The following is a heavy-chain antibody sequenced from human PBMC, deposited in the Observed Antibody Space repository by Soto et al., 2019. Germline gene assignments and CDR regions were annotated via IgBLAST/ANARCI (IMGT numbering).Heavy chain of an antibody. CDR1: GGSISGYY. V-gene: IGHV4-4*07. D-gene: IGHD1-26*01. CDR2: IYTSGRT. CDR3: AIDPGGSYRDAFDI. Sequence: QVQLQESGPGLVKPSETLSLTCTVSGGSISGYYWSWIRQPAGKGLECIGRIYTSGRTNENPSLKSRVTMSVDTSKNQFSLKLSAVTAADTAVYYCAIDPGGSYRDAFDIWGQGTMVTVSS. J-gene: IGHJ3*02.